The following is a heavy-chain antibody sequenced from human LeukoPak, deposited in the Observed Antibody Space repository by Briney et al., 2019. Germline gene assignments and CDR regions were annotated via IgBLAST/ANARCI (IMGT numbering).Heavy chain of an antibody. CDR1: GFTFSSYW. CDR2: IKQDGSEK. Sequence: GGSLRLSCAASGFTFSSYWMSWVRQAPGKGLEWVANIKQDGSEKYYVDSVKGRFTISRDNAKNSLYLQMNSLRAEDTAVYYWARFEVYYYDSSGYYFDYWGQGTLVTVSS. V-gene: IGHV3-7*01. J-gene: IGHJ4*02. CDR3: ARFEVYYYDSSGYYFDY. D-gene: IGHD3-22*01.